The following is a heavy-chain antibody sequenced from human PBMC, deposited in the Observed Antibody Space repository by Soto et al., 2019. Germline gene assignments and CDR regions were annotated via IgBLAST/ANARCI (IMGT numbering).Heavy chain of an antibody. Sequence: SVKVSCKASGGTFSSYAISWVRQAPGQGLEWMGGIIPIVGTANYAQKFQGRGTITADKSTSTAYMELSSLRSEDTAVYYCARVASIAVALAAFDIWGQGTMVTVSS. D-gene: IGHD6-19*01. CDR2: IIPIVGTA. J-gene: IGHJ3*02. CDR3: ARVASIAVALAAFDI. V-gene: IGHV1-69*06. CDR1: GGTFSSYA.